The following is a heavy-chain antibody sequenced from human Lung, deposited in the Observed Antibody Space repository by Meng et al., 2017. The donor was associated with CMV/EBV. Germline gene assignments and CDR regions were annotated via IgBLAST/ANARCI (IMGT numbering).Heavy chain of an antibody. CDR3: ARAIIRGVPAVDYYYGMDV. Sequence: SVKVSCKASGGTFSSYAISWVRQAPGQGLGWMGGIIPILGIANYAQKFQGRVTITADKSTSTAYMELSSLRSEDTAVYYCARAIIRGVPAVDYYYGMDVWGQGTTVTVSS. CDR2: IIPILGIA. V-gene: IGHV1-69*10. CDR1: GGTFSSYA. J-gene: IGHJ6*02. D-gene: IGHD2-2*01.